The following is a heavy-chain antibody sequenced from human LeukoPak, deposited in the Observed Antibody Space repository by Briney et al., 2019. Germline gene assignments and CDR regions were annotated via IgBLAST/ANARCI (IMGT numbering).Heavy chain of an antibody. J-gene: IGHJ3*02. CDR2: ISASGGST. CDR3: AKGFYDNSASGVFDI. V-gene: IGHV3-23*01. Sequence: PGGSLRLSCAASGFTFSSFATSWVRQAPGKGLEWVSGISASGGSTYYADFVKGRFTISRDNSKNTLYLQMNSLRAEDTAVYYCAKGFYDNSASGVFDIWGQGTMVTVSS. D-gene: IGHD3-22*01. CDR1: GFTFSSFA.